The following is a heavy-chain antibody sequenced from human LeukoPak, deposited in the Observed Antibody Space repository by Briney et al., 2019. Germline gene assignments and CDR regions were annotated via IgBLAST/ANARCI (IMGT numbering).Heavy chain of an antibody. CDR2: IYYSGST. D-gene: IGHD1-1*01. CDR3: ARDLSYNWNVLNWFDP. J-gene: IGHJ5*02. Sequence: PSETLSLTCTVSGGSISSYYWSWIRQPPGKGLEWIGYIYYSGSTNYNPSLKSRVTISVDTSKNQFSLKLSSVTAADTAVYYCARDLSYNWNVLNWFDPWGQGTLVTVSS. CDR1: GGSISSYY. V-gene: IGHV4-59*01.